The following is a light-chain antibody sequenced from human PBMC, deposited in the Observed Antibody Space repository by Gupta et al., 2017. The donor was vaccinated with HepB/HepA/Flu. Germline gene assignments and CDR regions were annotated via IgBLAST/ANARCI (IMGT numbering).Light chain of an antibody. CDR3: QQYGTSPNT. V-gene: IGKV3-20*01. J-gene: IGKJ2*01. Sequence: EIVLTQSPGTLSLSPGERATLSCRASQSVSSTYLAWYQQKPGQAPRLLNYDASARATGIPDRFSGSGSGTDFTLTISSLEPEDFAVYFCQQYGTSPNTFGQGTHLEIK. CDR2: DAS. CDR1: QSVSSTY.